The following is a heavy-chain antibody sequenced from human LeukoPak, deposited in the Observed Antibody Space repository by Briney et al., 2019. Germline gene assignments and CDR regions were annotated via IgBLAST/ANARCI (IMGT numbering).Heavy chain of an antibody. CDR1: GYTLTELS. V-gene: IGHV1-24*01. J-gene: IGHJ4*02. CDR3: ATGDRFSPFDY. CDR2: FEPEDGET. Sequence: ASVKVSCKVSGYTLTELSIHLVRQAPGKGLEWMVCFEPEDGETISAQTFQGRVTMSEDTSPDTAYMELSSVRSEDTAVYYCATGDRFSPFDYWGLGTLVTVYS. D-gene: IGHD2-15*01.